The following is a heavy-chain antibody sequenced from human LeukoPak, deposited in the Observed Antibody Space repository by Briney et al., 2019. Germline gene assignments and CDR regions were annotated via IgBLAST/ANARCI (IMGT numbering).Heavy chain of an antibody. Sequence: ASVKVSCKSSGYTFTGYYMHWVRQAPGQGLEWMGWINPNNGDTKFAQNFQGRVTLTRDMSITTAYMETNRLRSDDTAVYYCARDQIAAPDHFDYWGQGTVVIVST. D-gene: IGHD6-6*01. CDR2: INPNNGDT. V-gene: IGHV1-2*02. J-gene: IGHJ4*02. CDR3: ARDQIAAPDHFDY. CDR1: GYTFTGYY.